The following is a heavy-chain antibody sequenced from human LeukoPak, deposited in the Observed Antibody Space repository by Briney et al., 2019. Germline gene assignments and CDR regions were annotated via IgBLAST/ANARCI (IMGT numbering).Heavy chain of an antibody. CDR3: GRQQEQKETNIHYYYGLDV. V-gene: IGHV1-18*01. CDR2: ISPYNGDT. CDR1: GYSFASYG. J-gene: IGHJ6*02. Sequence: VASVKVSCKASGYSFASYGISWVRQAPGQGLEWLAWISPYNGDTKYAQRVQGRVTMTIDTITTTAYKQLRRIICDDKAVYYCGRQQEQKETNIHYYYGLDVWGQGTTVTVSS. D-gene: IGHD1/OR15-1a*01.